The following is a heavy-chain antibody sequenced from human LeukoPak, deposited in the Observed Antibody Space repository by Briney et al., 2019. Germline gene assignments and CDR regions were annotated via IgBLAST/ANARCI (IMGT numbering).Heavy chain of an antibody. Sequence: SETLSLTCTVSGGSISSYYWSWIRQPPGKGLEWIGYIYYSGGTNYNPSLKSRVTISVDTSKNQFSLKLSSVTAADTAVYYCARDYGYGDYPWYYYGMDVWGQGTTVTVSS. J-gene: IGHJ6*02. D-gene: IGHD4-17*01. V-gene: IGHV4-59*01. CDR2: IYYSGGT. CDR1: GGSISSYY. CDR3: ARDYGYGDYPWYYYGMDV.